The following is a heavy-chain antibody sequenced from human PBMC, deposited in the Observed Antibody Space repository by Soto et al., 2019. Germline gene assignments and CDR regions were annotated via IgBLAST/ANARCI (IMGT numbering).Heavy chain of an antibody. V-gene: IGHV1-18*01. CDR3: ARDPPSMTTVTNNWFDP. CDR1: GYTFTSYG. CDR2: ISAYNGNT. D-gene: IGHD4-17*01. Sequence: ASVKVSCKASGYTFTSYGNSWVRQAPGQGLEWMGWISAYNGNTNYAQKLQGRVTMTTDTSTSTAYMELRSLRSDDTAVYYCARDPPSMTTVTNNWFDPWGQGTLVTVSS. J-gene: IGHJ5*02.